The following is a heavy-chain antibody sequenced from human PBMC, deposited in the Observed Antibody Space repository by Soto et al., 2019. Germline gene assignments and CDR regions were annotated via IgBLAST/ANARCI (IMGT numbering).Heavy chain of an antibody. Sequence: EVQLVESGGGLVQLGGSLRLSCEASGFTFRTYWMHWVRQAPGKGLVWVSRIKSGGSGTYYADSVEGRFTISRDNAQNTLYLQMNSLRGEDTAVYYCVRGDGDYHDGNGYLGRHWGQGTLVTVSS. V-gene: IGHV3-74*01. J-gene: IGHJ4*02. CDR1: GFTFRTYW. CDR3: VRGDGDYHDGNGYLGRH. D-gene: IGHD3-22*01. CDR2: IKSGGSGT.